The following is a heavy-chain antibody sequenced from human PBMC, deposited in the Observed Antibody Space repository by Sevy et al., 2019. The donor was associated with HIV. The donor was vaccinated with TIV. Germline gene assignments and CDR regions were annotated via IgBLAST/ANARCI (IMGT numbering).Heavy chain of an antibody. Sequence: ASVKVSCKASGYNFNNYYIHWVRQAPGQGLQWMGVINPTSSSTYYPPKFQGRVTMTRDTSTSTVSLDLSNLRSEDTAVYYCARGDGTGRCFDSWGQGTLVTVSS. CDR1: GYNFNNYY. D-gene: IGHD1-26*01. V-gene: IGHV1-46*02. J-gene: IGHJ4*02. CDR2: INPTSSST. CDR3: ARGDGTGRCFDS.